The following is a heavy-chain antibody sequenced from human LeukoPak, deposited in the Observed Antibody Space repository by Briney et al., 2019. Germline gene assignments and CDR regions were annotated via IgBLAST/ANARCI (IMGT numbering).Heavy chain of an antibody. CDR3: AKSGGGLADGFDL. CDR1: GFTFSIYA. CDR2: MSYHGIDK. V-gene: IGHV3-30-3*02. Sequence: GGSLRLSCAASGFTFSIYALHWVRQAPGKGLEWVAVMSYHGIDKYYADSVKGRFTISRDNSKNTLYLQMNSLRPEDTAVYYCAKSGGGLADGFDLWGQGTMDSVSS. J-gene: IGHJ3*01. D-gene: IGHD3-16*01.